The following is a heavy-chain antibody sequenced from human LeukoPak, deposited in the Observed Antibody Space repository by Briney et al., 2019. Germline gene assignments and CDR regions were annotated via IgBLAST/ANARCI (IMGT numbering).Heavy chain of an antibody. D-gene: IGHD3-10*01. V-gene: IGHV1-2*02. J-gene: IGHJ4*02. CDR1: GYSFTAFY. CDR3: ARDGEYGTGSYYRGCFDY. Sequence: ASVKVSCKASGYSFTAFYIHWVRQAPGQGLEWMGWIHPRSGETNYAYKFRGRVTMTRDTSISTTYMDLGSLGSDDTAVYYCARDGEYGTGSYYRGCFDYWGQGALVTVSS. CDR2: IHPRSGET.